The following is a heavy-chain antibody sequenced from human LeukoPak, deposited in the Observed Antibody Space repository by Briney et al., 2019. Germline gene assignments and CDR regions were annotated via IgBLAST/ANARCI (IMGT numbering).Heavy chain of an antibody. J-gene: IGHJ6*03. D-gene: IGHD2-21*02. V-gene: IGHV1-69*05. Sequence: GASVKVSCKASGGTFISYAISWVRQAPGQGLEWMGGIIPIFGTANYAQKFQGRVTITTDESTSTAYMELSSLRSEDTAVYYCARGVVTTLYYYYYMDVWGKGTTVTVSS. CDR1: GGTFISYA. CDR2: IIPIFGTA. CDR3: ARGVVTTLYYYYYMDV.